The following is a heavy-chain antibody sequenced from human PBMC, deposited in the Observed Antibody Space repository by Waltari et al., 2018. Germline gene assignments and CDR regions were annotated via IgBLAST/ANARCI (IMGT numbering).Heavy chain of an antibody. J-gene: IGHJ6*02. CDR1: GFNITDAW. V-gene: IGHV3-15*01. CDR2: IKSRSDGGTG. D-gene: IGHD3-10*01. CDR3: ATNHLVRGSHWSYGMDV. Sequence: VQLVESGGGSVKPGGSLRLSCTASGFNITDAWISWVRQAAGKGLEWVGHIKSRSDGGTGEYAAPVKGRFAISRDDSKNTVWLQMDSLKTEDTAVYYCATNHLVRGSHWSYGMDVWGQGTTVTVS.